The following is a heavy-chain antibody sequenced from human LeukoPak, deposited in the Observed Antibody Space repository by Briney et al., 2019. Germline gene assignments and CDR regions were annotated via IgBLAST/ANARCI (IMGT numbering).Heavy chain of an antibody. D-gene: IGHD6-13*01. CDR1: GGSISSYY. CDR2: IYYSGST. V-gene: IGHV4-59*12. Sequence: SETLSLTCTVSGGSISSYYWSWIRQPPGKGLEWIGYIYYSGSTNYNPSLKSRVTISVDTSKNQFSLKLSSVTAADTAVYYRARGKSWFNGYFQHWGQGTLVTVSS. J-gene: IGHJ1*01. CDR3: ARGKSWFNGYFQH.